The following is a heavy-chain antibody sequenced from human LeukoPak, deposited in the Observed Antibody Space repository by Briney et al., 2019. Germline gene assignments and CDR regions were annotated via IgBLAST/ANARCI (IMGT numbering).Heavy chain of an antibody. J-gene: IGHJ6*02. CDR1: GFLLSNHW. CDR2: MNKDGSEK. Sequence: GGSLRLSCAASGFLLSNHWMTWVRQAPGKGPEWVANMNKDGSEKYYVDSVKGRFTISRDTAKNSLYLQMNNLRAEDTALYYCARNNDMDVWGQGPRSSSP. V-gene: IGHV3-7*03. CDR3: ARNNDMDV. D-gene: IGHD1/OR15-1a*01.